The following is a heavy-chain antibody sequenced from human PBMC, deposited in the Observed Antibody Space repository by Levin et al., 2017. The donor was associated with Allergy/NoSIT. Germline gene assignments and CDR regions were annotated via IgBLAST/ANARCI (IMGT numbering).Heavy chain of an antibody. D-gene: IGHD6-13*01. J-gene: IGHJ4*02. CDR1: GFTFSSYA. CDR2: ISGSGGST. V-gene: IGHV3-23*01. CDR3: AKDRDSSSWYDGYYFDY. Sequence: GGSLRLSCAASGFTFSSYAMSWVRQAPGKGLEWVSAISGSGGSTYYADSVKGRFTISRDNSKNTLYLQMNSLRAEDTAVYYCAKDRDSSSWYDGYYFDYWGQGTLVTVSS.